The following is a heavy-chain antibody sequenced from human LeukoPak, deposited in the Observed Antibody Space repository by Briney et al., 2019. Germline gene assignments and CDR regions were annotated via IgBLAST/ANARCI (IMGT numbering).Heavy chain of an antibody. V-gene: IGHV4-34*01. Sequence: SEPLSLTCAVYGGPFSGYYWSWVPQPPGKGLEWIGEINHSGSTNYNPSLRSRVTVSVHTSKNKLYLKLSSVTAADTAVYYCARQWLVSPLFDYWGQGTLVTVSS. CDR1: GGPFSGYY. D-gene: IGHD6-19*01. J-gene: IGHJ4*02. CDR2: INHSGST. CDR3: ARQWLVSPLFDY.